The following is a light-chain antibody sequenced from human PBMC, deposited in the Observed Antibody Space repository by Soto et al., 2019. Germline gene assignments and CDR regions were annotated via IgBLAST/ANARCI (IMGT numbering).Light chain of an antibody. CDR1: QSVSSSY. J-gene: IGKJ1*01. V-gene: IGKV3-11*01. Sequence: EIVLTRSPGTLSLSPGERATLSCRASQSVSSSYLAWYQQKPGQGPRLLIYDASNRATGIPARLSGSGSGTDFTLPISSLEPEDFAVYYCQQRSNWRTFGQGTKVDIK. CDR2: DAS. CDR3: QQRSNWRT.